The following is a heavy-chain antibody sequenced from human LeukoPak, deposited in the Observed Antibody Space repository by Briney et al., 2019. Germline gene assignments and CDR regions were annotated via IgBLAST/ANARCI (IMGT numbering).Heavy chain of an antibody. Sequence: SETLSLTCTVSGYSISSGYYWGWIRQPPGKGLDWIGSIYHSGSTFYNPSLKSRVTISLDTSKNQFSLKLSSVTAADTAVYYCARQGYYGSGIPWYFDLWGRGTLVTVSS. D-gene: IGHD3-10*01. CDR3: ARQGYYGSGIPWYFDL. J-gene: IGHJ2*01. CDR1: GYSISSGYY. CDR2: IYHSGST. V-gene: IGHV4-38-2*02.